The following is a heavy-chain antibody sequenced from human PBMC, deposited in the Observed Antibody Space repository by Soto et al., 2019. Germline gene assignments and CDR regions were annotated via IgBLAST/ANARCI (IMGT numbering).Heavy chain of an antibody. J-gene: IGHJ3*02. Sequence: GASVKVSCKASGGTFSSYAISCVRQAPGQGLEWMGGIIPIFGTANYAQKFQGRVTITADESTSTAYMELSSLRSEDTAVYYCARGGELLLNRDAFDIWGQGTMVTVSS. D-gene: IGHD2-15*01. CDR2: IIPIFGTA. V-gene: IGHV1-69*13. CDR1: GGTFSSYA. CDR3: ARGGELLLNRDAFDI.